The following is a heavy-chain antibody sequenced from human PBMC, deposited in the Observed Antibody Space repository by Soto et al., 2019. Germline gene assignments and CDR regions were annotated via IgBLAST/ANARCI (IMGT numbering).Heavy chain of an antibody. J-gene: IGHJ6*02. D-gene: IGHD2-8*01. CDR1: GYSFTDYH. V-gene: IGHV1-2*04. CDR3: ARGDSTDCSNGVCSFFYNHDMDV. CDR2: INPKSGGT. Sequence: ASVKVSCKASGYSFTDYHIHWVRQAPGQGLEWLGRINPKSGGTSTAQKFQGWVTTTTDTSISTASMELTRLTSDDTAIYYCARGDSTDCSNGVCSFFYNHDMDVWGQGTTVSFSS.